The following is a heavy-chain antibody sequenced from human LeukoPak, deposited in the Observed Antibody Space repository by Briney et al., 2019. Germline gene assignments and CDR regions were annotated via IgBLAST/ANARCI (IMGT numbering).Heavy chain of an antibody. CDR1: GFTFSSYA. CDR3: ARVRSSSTSRDNWFDP. Sequence: GGSLRLSCAASGFTFSSYAMHWVRQAPGKGLEWVAVISYDGSNKYYADSVKGRFTISRDNSKNTLYLQMNSLRAEDTAMYYCARVRSSSTSRDNWFDPWGQGTLVTVSS. V-gene: IGHV3-30*04. J-gene: IGHJ5*02. D-gene: IGHD2-2*01. CDR2: ISYDGSNK.